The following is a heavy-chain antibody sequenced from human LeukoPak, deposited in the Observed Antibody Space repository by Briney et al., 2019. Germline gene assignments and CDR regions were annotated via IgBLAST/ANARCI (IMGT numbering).Heavy chain of an antibody. V-gene: IGHV3-21*04. D-gene: IGHD3-9*01. CDR3: ARDRDILTGYPLDY. CDR2: ISSSSNYI. CDR1: GFTFSSYS. Sequence: GGSLRLSCAASGFTFSSYSMNWVRQAPGKGLEWVSSISSSSNYIYYADSVKGRFTISRDNAKNSLYLQMNSLRAEDTAVYYCARDRDILTGYPLDYWGQGTLVTVSS. J-gene: IGHJ4*02.